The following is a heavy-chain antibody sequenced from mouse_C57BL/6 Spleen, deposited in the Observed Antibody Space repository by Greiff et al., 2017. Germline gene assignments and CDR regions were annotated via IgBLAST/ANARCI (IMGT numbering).Heavy chain of an antibody. Sequence: QVHVKQPGAELVKPGASVKLSCKASGYTFTSYWMHWVKQRPGRGLEWIGRIDPNSGGTKYNEKFKSKATLTVDKPSSTAYVQLSSLTSEDSAVYDCARVYYVSSPFAYWGQGTLVTVSA. J-gene: IGHJ3*01. D-gene: IGHD1-1*01. CDR1: GYTFTSYW. CDR2: IDPNSGGT. CDR3: ARVYYVSSPFAY. V-gene: IGHV1-72*01.